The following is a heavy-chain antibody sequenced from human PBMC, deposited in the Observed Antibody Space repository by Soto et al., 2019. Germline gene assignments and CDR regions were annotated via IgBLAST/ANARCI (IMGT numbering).Heavy chain of an antibody. Sequence: QVQLVQSGAEVKKPGASVKVSCKASGYTFTSYDINWVRQATGQGLEWMGWMNPNSGNTGYAQKFQGRVTMTRNTSISTAYMELSSLRAEDTAVYYCARARAEFEAPSYSNAQYYYYYGMDVWGQGTTVTVSS. CDR2: MNPNSGNT. CDR3: ARARAEFEAPSYSNAQYYYYYGMDV. D-gene: IGHD4-4*01. V-gene: IGHV1-8*01. CDR1: GYTFTSYD. J-gene: IGHJ6*02.